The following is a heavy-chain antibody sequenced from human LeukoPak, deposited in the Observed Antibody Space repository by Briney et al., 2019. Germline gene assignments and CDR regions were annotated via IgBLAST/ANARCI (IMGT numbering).Heavy chain of an antibody. D-gene: IGHD3-10*01. Sequence: GGSLRLSCAASGFTFSSYARSWVRQAPGKGLEWVSAITSSGGSTYYADSVKGRFTISRDNSKNTLYLQINSLRAEDTAVYYCAKCGRAVITNVHGMDVWGQGTTVTVSS. CDR3: AKCGRAVITNVHGMDV. J-gene: IGHJ6*02. V-gene: IGHV3-23*01. CDR2: ITSSGGST. CDR1: GFTFSSYA.